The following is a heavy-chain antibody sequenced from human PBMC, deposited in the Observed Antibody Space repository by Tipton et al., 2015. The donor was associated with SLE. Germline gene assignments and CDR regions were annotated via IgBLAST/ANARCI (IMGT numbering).Heavy chain of an antibody. J-gene: IGHJ4*02. CDR3: ARVDPYYFDY. Sequence: SLRLSCAASGFTFSYYGMHWVRQAPGKGLEWVAVIWYDGSEKYYGDSVKGRFTISRDSAKNSLYLQMDSLRVEDTALYYCARVDPYYFDYWGQGSLVTVSS. V-gene: IGHV3-33*01. CDR2: IWYDGSEK. CDR1: GFTFSYYG.